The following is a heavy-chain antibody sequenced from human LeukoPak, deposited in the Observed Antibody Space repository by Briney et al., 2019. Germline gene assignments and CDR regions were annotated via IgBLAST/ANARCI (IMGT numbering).Heavy chain of an antibody. Sequence: GRSLRLSCAASGFTFSSNWMSWVRQAPGKGLEWVANIKQDGSEKYYVDSVTGRFTISRDNAKNSLFLQMSSLRADDTAVYYCARGGIRGVLMEYWGQGTLVTVSS. J-gene: IGHJ4*02. V-gene: IGHV3-7*05. CDR1: GFTFSSNW. CDR2: IKQDGSEK. CDR3: ARGGIRGVLMEY. D-gene: IGHD3-10*01.